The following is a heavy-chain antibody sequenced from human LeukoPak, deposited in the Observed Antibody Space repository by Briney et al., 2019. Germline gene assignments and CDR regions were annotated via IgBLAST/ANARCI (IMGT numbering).Heavy chain of an antibody. D-gene: IGHD6-6*01. J-gene: IGHJ6*03. CDR3: AILRSSSSSGGDYYYYYMDV. Sequence: GASEKVSCKASGGTFSSYAISWVRQAPGQGLEWMGGIIPIFGTANYAQKFQGRVTITTDESTSTAYMELSSLRSEDTAVYYCAILRSSSSSGGDYYYYYMDVWGKGTTVTVSS. CDR2: IIPIFGTA. CDR1: GGTFSSYA. V-gene: IGHV1-69*05.